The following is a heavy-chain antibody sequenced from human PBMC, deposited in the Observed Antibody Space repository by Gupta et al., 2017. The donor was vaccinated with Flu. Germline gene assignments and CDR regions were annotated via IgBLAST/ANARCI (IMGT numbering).Heavy chain of an antibody. Sequence: QLQLQESGPGLVKPSETLSLTCTVSGGSISSSSYYWGWIRQPPGKGLEWIGSIYYSGSTYYNPSLKSRVTISVDTSKNQFSLKLSSVTAADTAVYYCARRPRSYDFWSGNADDDAFDIWGQGTMVTVSS. CDR1: GGSISSSSYY. V-gene: IGHV4-39*01. D-gene: IGHD3-3*01. J-gene: IGHJ3*02. CDR2: IYYSGST. CDR3: ARRPRSYDFWSGNADDDAFDI.